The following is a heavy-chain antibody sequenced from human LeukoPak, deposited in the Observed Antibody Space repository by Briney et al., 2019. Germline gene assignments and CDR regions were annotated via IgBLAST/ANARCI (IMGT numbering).Heavy chain of an antibody. CDR2: VRYDGNNK. J-gene: IGHJ4*02. CDR1: GFNLSNYG. CDR3: ARDLGSSGWYSDDF. Sequence: PGGSLRLSCEASGFNLSNYGMHWARQAPGKGLEWVSFVRYDGNNKFYIDSVKGRFTISRDTSKNTLFLQMNSLRGEDTAVYYCARDLGSSGWYSDDFWGQGILVTVSS. D-gene: IGHD6-13*01. V-gene: IGHV3-30*02.